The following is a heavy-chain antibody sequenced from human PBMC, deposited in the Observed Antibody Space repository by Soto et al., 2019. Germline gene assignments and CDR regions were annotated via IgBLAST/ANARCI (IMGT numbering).Heavy chain of an antibody. J-gene: IGHJ4*02. V-gene: IGHV1-24*01. CDR1: GYTLTELS. D-gene: IGHD1-26*01. CDR2: FDPKDGET. Sequence: ASVKVSCKVSGYTLTELSMHWVRQAPGKGLEWMGGFDPKDGETIYAQKFQGRVTMTEDTSTDTAYMELSSLRSEDTAVYYCATDVRGGSGSYYLYFDYWGQGTLVTVSS. CDR3: ATDVRGGSGSYYLYFDY.